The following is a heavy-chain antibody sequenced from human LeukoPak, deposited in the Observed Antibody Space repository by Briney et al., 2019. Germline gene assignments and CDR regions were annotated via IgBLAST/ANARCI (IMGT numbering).Heavy chain of an antibody. D-gene: IGHD3-10*01. CDR3: ARGGTSYYGSESYYNIRGYFDS. V-gene: IGHV3-33*01. CDR2: IWYDGSNK. J-gene: IGHJ4*02. Sequence: GGSLSLSCAASGFTFSSYGMHWVRQAPGKGLEWVAVIWYDGSNKYYADLVQGRFTISRDNSKNTLYLEMNSLRVEDTAVYYCARGGTSYYGSESYYNIRGYFDSWGQGTLVTVDS. CDR1: GFTFSSYG.